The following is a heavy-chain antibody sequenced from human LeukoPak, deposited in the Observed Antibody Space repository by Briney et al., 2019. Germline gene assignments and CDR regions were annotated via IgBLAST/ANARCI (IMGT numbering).Heavy chain of an antibody. CDR2: ISSSSSTI. CDR3: ARGPFTSSSGTFAL. J-gene: IGHJ4*02. D-gene: IGHD6-6*01. V-gene: IGHV3-48*01. Sequence: GGSLRLSCAASGFTFSSYSMNWVRQAPGKGLEWVSYISSSSSTIYYADSVKGRFTISRDNAKNSLYLQMNSLRAEDTAVYYCARGPFTSSSGTFALWGQGALVTVSS. CDR1: GFTFSSYS.